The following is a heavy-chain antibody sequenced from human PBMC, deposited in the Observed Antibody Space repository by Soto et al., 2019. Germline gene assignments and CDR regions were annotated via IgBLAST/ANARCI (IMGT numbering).Heavy chain of an antibody. J-gene: IGHJ4*02. CDR1: GFSLTTSGVG. CDR2: IYWDDAK. V-gene: IGHV2-5*02. Sequence: QITLNESGPTLVKPRQTLTLTCTFSGFSLTTSGVGVGWIRQSPGKAPEWLALIYWDDAKRYSPSLKSRLTITKDTSKNQVVLTMADLDPADTATYYCAHRVLRTVFGLVTPTAIYFDFWGQGTPVAVSS. CDR3: AHRVLRTVFGLVTPTAIYFDF. D-gene: IGHD3-3*01.